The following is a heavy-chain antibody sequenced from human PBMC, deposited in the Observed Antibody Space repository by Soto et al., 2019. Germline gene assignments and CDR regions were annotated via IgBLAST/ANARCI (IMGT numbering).Heavy chain of an antibody. CDR3: ARRYCSGGSCYGLNDAFDI. V-gene: IGHV3-74*01. CDR1: GFTFSSYW. J-gene: IGHJ3*02. Sequence: GGSLRLSCAASGFTFSSYWMHWFRQAPGKGLVWVSRINSDGSSTSYADSVKGRFTISRDNAKNTLYLQMSSLRAEDTAVYYCARRYCSGGSCYGLNDAFDIWGQGTMVTVS. D-gene: IGHD2-15*01. CDR2: INSDGSST.